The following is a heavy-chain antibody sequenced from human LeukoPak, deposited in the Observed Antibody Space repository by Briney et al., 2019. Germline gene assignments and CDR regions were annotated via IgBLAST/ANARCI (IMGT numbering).Heavy chain of an antibody. CDR1: GFTFSSLA. CDR2: ITGGGGNT. D-gene: IGHD1/OR15-1a*01. J-gene: IGHJ4*02. Sequence: GGFLRLSCAASGFTFSSLAMSWVRQAPGKGLEWVSAITGGGGNTYYADSVKGRFIISRDNSKSTLYLQMNSMRVDDTAVYYCARRTALEQYFDYWGQGTLVTVSS. V-gene: IGHV3-23*01. CDR3: ARRTALEQYFDY.